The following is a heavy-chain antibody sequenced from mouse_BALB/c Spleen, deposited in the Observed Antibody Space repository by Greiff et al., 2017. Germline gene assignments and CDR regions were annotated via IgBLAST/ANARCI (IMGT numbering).Heavy chain of an antibody. Sequence: EVQLQQSGPELVKPGASVKMSCKASGYTFTSYVMHWVKQKPGQGLEWIGSINPYNDGTKYNEKFKGKATMTSDTSSSTAYMERSSLTSEDAAVYYCARQYDYEGGFAYWGQGTLVTVSA. D-gene: IGHD2-4*01. J-gene: IGHJ3*01. CDR3: ARQYDYEGGFAY. CDR1: GYTFTSYV. V-gene: IGHV1-14*01. CDR2: INPYNDGT.